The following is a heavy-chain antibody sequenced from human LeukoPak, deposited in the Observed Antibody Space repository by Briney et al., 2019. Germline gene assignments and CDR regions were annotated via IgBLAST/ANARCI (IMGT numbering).Heavy chain of an antibody. CDR3: AKDIRWELTAAFDI. V-gene: IGHV3-9*03. CDR2: ISWNSGSI. J-gene: IGHJ3*02. Sequence: GGSLRLSCAASGFTLDDYAMHWVRQAPGKGLEWVSGISWNSGSIGYADSVKGRFTISRDNAKNSLYLQMNSLRAEDMALYYCAKDIRWELTAAFDIWGQGTMVTVSS. CDR1: GFTLDDYA. D-gene: IGHD1-26*01.